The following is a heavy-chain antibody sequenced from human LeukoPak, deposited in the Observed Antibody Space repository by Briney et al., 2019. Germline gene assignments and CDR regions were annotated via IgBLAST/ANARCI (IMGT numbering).Heavy chain of an antibody. CDR1: GGSISSGGYY. CDR3: ARGSDSYGYGAFDY. D-gene: IGHD5-18*01. V-gene: IGHV4-30-2*01. Sequence: SETLSLTCTVSGGSISSGGYYWSWIRQPPGKGLEWIGYIYHSGSTYYNPSLKSRVTISVDRSKNQFSLKLSSVTAADTAVYYCARGSDSYGYGAFDYWGQGTLVTVSS. J-gene: IGHJ4*02. CDR2: IYHSGST.